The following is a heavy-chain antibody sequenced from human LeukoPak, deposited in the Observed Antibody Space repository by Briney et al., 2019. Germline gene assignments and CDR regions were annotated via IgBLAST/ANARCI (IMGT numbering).Heavy chain of an antibody. CDR1: GFTVSSNY. CDR2: IYSGGST. V-gene: IGHV3-66*01. D-gene: IGHD1-26*01. CDR3: ARVNLLYRVFDP. J-gene: IGHJ5*02. Sequence: GGSLRLSCAASGFTVSSNYMSWVRQAPGKGLEWVSVIYSGGSTYYADSVKGRFTISRDNSKNTLYLQMNSLRAEDTAVYYCARVNLLYRVFDPWGQGTLVTVSS.